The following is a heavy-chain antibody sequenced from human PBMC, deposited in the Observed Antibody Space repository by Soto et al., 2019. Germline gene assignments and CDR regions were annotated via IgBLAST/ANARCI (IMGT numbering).Heavy chain of an antibody. V-gene: IGHV3-33*01. Sequence: QVQLVESGGGVVQPGRSLRLSCAASGFTFSRYGMHWVRQAPGKGLEWVAVIWYDGSNKYYADSVKGRFTISRDNSKNTLYLQMNSLRAEDTAVYYCARDEVRGWSPGGAFDIWGQGTMVTVSS. CDR1: GFTFSRYG. J-gene: IGHJ3*02. CDR2: IWYDGSNK. D-gene: IGHD6-19*01. CDR3: ARDEVRGWSPGGAFDI.